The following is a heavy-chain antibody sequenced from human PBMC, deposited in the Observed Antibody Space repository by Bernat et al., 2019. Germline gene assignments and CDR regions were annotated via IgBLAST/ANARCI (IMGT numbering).Heavy chain of an antibody. CDR1: GFSLSTSGVG. CDR2: IYWDDDK. D-gene: IGHD3-22*01. V-gene: IGHV2-5*02. Sequence: QITLKESGPTLVKPTQTLTLTCTFSGFSLSTSGVGVGWIRQPPGKALEWLALIYWDDDKRYSPSLNSRLTISKDTSKNPVVLTMTNMEPVDTATYYCAHSIGAYYDCSVYFHFDYWGQGTLVTVSS. J-gene: IGHJ4*02. CDR3: AHSIGAYYDCSVYFHFDY.